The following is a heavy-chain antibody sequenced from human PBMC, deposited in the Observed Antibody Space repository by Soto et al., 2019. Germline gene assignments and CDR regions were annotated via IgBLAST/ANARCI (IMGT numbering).Heavy chain of an antibody. CDR3: ARDPDIVVVPAARRLGMDV. Sequence: ASVKVSCKASGYTFTSYAMHWVRQAPGQRLEWMGWINAGNGNTKYSQKFQGRVTITRDTSASTAYMELSSLRSEETAVYYCARDPDIVVVPAARRLGMDVWGKGTTGTASS. V-gene: IGHV1-3*01. D-gene: IGHD2-2*01. CDR2: INAGNGNT. J-gene: IGHJ6*04. CDR1: GYTFTSYA.